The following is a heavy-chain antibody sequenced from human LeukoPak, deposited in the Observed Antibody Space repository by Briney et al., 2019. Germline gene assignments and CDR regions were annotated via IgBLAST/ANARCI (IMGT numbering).Heavy chain of an antibody. CDR2: INHSGST. CDR3: ARVAHLTFDY. V-gene: IGHV4-34*01. CDR1: GGSFSGYY. J-gene: IGHJ4*02. Sequence: SETLSLTCAVYGGSFSGYYWSWIRQPPGKGLEWIGEINHSGSTNYNPSLKSRVTISIDTSKNNFYLKLNSVTAADTAVYYCARVAHLTFDYWGQGTLVTVSS. D-gene: IGHD1-20*01.